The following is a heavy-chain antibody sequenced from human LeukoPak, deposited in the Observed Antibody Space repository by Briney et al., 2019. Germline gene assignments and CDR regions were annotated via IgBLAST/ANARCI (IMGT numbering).Heavy chain of an antibody. Sequence: GGSLRLSCAASGFIFSSYAMSWVRQAPGKGLEWVSFISGSGGSTYYADSVRGRSTISRDNSKNTLYLQMNSLRAEDTAVYFCAKDFPPGDQLPKYFHHWGQGTLVAVSS. CDR3: AKDFPPGDQLPKYFHH. D-gene: IGHD2-2*01. CDR1: GFIFSSYA. J-gene: IGHJ1*01. V-gene: IGHV3-23*01. CDR2: ISGSGGST.